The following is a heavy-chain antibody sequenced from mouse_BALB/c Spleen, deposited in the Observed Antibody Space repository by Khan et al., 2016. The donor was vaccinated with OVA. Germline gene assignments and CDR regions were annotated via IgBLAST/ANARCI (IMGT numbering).Heavy chain of an antibody. D-gene: IGHD1-1*01. CDR1: GYTFTNYL. V-gene: IGHV1S136*01. J-gene: IGHJ4*01. CDR2: INPYNDGT. Sequence: VQLKESGPELVKPGASVKMSCKTSGYTFTNYLMHWVKQKPGQGLEWIGYINPYNDGTKYNENFRGKATLTSDTSSSTAYMELSSLTSEDSAVYYCARYASTPYYAMDYWGQGTSVTVSS. CDR3: ARYASTPYYAMDY.